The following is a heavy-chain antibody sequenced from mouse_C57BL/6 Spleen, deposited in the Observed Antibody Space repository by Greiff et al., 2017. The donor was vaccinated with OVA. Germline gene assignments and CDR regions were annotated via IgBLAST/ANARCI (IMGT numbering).Heavy chain of an antibody. CDR1: GYSITSGYY. J-gene: IGHJ3*01. CDR2: ISYDGSN. CDR3: AREKIYDYDGFAY. Sequence: VQLKESGPGLVKPSQSLSLTCSVSGYSITSGYYWNWMRQFPGNKLEWMGYISYDGSNNYNPSLKNRISITRDTSKNQFFLKLNSVTTEDTATYYCAREKIYDYDGFAYWGQGTLVTVSA. D-gene: IGHD2-4*01. V-gene: IGHV3-6*01.